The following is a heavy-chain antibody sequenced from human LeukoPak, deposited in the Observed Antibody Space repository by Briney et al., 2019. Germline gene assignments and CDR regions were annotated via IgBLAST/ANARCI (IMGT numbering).Heavy chain of an antibody. Sequence: GGSLRLSCAASGFTFSTYWMTWVRQAPGEGLEWVSAISGSGGSTYYADSVKGRFTISRDNSKNTLYLQMNSLRAEDTAVYYCANFYYDSSGYDPFDYWGQGTLVTVSS. J-gene: IGHJ4*02. D-gene: IGHD3-22*01. CDR1: GFTFSTYW. CDR2: ISGSGGST. CDR3: ANFYYDSSGYDPFDY. V-gene: IGHV3-23*01.